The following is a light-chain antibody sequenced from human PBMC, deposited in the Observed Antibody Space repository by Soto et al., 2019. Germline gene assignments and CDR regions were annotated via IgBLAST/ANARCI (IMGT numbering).Light chain of an antibody. CDR3: QQYDSYPFS. Sequence: DIEMTQSPSTLSVSVGDRVTITCRASQSVSSWLAWYQQRPGNAPNLLLYKASSFESGVPSRFSGSGSGTEFTLTVIMLQPDDCATYYCQQYDSYPFSFGGGTKVEIK. CDR2: KAS. V-gene: IGKV1-5*03. CDR1: QSVSSW. J-gene: IGKJ4*01.